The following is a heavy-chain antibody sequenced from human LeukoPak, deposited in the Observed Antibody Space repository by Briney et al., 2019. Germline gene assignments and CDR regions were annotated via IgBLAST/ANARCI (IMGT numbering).Heavy chain of an antibody. CDR3: ARDPRGRGYSYGPFDY. V-gene: IGHV1-69*13. D-gene: IGHD5-18*01. CDR1: GGTFSSYA. J-gene: IGHJ4*02. CDR2: IIPIFGTA. Sequence: SVKVSCKASGGTFSSYAISWVRQAPGQGLEWMGGIIPIFGTANFAQKFQGRVTITADESTSTAYMELSSLRSEDTAVYYCARDPRGRGYSYGPFDYWGQGTLVTVSS.